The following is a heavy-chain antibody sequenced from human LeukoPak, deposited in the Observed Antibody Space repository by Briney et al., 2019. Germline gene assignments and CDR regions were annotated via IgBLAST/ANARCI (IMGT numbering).Heavy chain of an antibody. D-gene: IGHD6-19*01. CDR1: GGSFSGYY. CDR3: ARGHYQWLVLGSSFDY. J-gene: IGHJ4*02. V-gene: IGHV4-34*01. Sequence: SETLSFTCAVYGGSFSGYYWSWIRQPPGKGLEWIGEINHSGSTNYNPSLKSRVTISVDTSKNQFSLKLSSVTAADTAVYYCARGHYQWLVLGSSFDYWGQGTLVTVSS. CDR2: INHSGST.